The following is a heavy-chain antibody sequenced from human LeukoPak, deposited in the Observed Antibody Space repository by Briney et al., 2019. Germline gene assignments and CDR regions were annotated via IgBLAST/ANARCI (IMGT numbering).Heavy chain of an antibody. J-gene: IGHJ4*02. D-gene: IGHD6-13*01. CDR1: GYTFNNYA. Sequence: ASVKVSCKASGYTFNNYAISWVRQAPGQGLEWMGWISAYNGDTKFAQKFQGRVTMTTDTSTSTAYMELRSLRSDDTAVYYCARDTSSWYDYWGQGTLVTVSS. V-gene: IGHV1-18*01. CDR2: ISAYNGDT. CDR3: ARDTSSWYDY.